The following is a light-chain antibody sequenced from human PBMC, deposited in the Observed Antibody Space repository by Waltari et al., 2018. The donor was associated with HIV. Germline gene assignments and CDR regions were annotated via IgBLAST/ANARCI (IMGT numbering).Light chain of an antibody. J-gene: IGKJ1*01. CDR1: QSVDKN. CDR2: APS. Sequence: EVVMTQSPATLSASPGERVTLSCRANQSVDKNLAWYHQKPGQSHTRLVYAPSSGTTSVPARFIGTGSGTEFNILISSLQSEDFVVYYCQHYKSGPPWTFGQGTKVEIK. V-gene: IGKV3-15*01. CDR3: QHYKSGPPWT.